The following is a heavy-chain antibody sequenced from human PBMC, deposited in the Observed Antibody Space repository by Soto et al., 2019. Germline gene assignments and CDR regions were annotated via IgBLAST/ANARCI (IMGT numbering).Heavy chain of an antibody. J-gene: IGHJ4*02. D-gene: IGHD3-10*01. V-gene: IGHV4-31*03. Sequence: SETLSLTCTVSGGSISSGGYYWSWIRQHPGKGLEWIGYIYYSGSTYYNPSLKSRVTISVDTSKNQFSLKLSSVTAADTAVYYCARLRRYEEYYFDYWGQGTLVTVSS. CDR1: GGSISSGGYY. CDR3: ARLRRYEEYYFDY. CDR2: IYYSGST.